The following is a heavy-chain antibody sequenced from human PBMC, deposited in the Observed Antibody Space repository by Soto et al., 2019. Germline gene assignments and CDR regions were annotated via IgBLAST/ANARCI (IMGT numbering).Heavy chain of an antibody. Sequence: PWWSLRLSCSASVFTCSDYAMNWVRQTPGKGLEWASAISGSGASTYYADSVKGRFTISRDNSENTLSLQMNSLRLEDTAVYYCANGRFLEWLLPDNWFDPWGQGTLVTVSS. CDR2: ISGSGAST. J-gene: IGHJ5*02. V-gene: IGHV3-23*01. CDR1: VFTCSDYA. CDR3: ANGRFLEWLLPDNWFDP. D-gene: IGHD3-3*01.